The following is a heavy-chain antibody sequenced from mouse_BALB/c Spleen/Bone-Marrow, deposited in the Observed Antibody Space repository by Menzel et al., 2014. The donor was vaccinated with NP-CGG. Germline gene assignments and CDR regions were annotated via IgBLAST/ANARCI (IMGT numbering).Heavy chain of an antibody. CDR1: GFNIKDTY. CDR2: IDPANGNT. J-gene: IGHJ3*01. Sequence: VQLQQSGAELVKPGASVKLSCTASGFNIKDTYMHRVKQRPEQGLEWIGRIDPANGNTKYDPKFQGKATITADTSSNTAYLQLSSLPSEDTAVYYCTTYYGSRFTYWGQGTLVTVSA. CDR3: TTYYGSRFTY. D-gene: IGHD2-9*01. V-gene: IGHV14-3*02.